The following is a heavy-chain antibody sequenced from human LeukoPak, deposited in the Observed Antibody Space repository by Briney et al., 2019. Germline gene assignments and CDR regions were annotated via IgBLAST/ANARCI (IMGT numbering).Heavy chain of an antibody. J-gene: IGHJ4*02. CDR1: GGSISSSSYY. Sequence: KPSETLSLTCTVSGGSISSSSYYWGWIRQPPGKGLEWIGSIYYSGSTYYNPSLKSRVTISVDTSKNQFSLKLSSVTAADTAVYYCARRGNYSSSLGGFRDYYCGYWGQGTLVTVSS. D-gene: IGHD6-6*01. CDR3: ARRGNYSSSLGGFRDYYCGY. CDR2: IYYSGST. V-gene: IGHV4-39*01.